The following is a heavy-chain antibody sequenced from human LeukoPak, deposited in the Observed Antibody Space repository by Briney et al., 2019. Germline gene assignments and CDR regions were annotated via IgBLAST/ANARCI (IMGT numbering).Heavy chain of an antibody. D-gene: IGHD6-13*01. J-gene: IGHJ4*02. CDR1: GYTFTGYY. Sequence: GASVKVSCKASGYTFTGYYMHWVQQTPGQGLEWMGWINPNSGGTNYAQKFQGRVTMTRDTSISTAYMELRSLRSDDTAVYYCARDVTLWGVDPSIAAAGQFDYWGQGTLVTVSS. CDR2: INPNSGGT. CDR3: ARDVTLWGVDPSIAAAGQFDY. V-gene: IGHV1-2*02.